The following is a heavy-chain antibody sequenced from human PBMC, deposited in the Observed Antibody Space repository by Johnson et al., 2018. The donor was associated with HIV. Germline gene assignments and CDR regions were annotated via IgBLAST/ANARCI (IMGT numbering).Heavy chain of an antibody. CDR2: VSYDGSTE. D-gene: IGHD3-3*01. Sequence: QVQLVESGGGLVQPGGSLRLACPVSGFIFTNFAMHWVRQAPGKGLEWVAVVSYDGSTEFYADSVKGRFTISRDNSKNTLFLQMNGLRPEDTAVYYCARGQGFWAFDIWGQGTMVTVSS. J-gene: IGHJ3*02. CDR3: ARGQGFWAFDI. CDR1: GFIFTNFA. V-gene: IGHV3-30*04.